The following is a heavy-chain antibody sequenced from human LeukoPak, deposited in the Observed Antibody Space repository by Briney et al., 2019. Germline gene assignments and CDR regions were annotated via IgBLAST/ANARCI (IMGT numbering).Heavy chain of an antibody. CDR1: GGSISSYY. D-gene: IGHD3-16*02. CDR2: IYYGGST. Sequence: SETLSLTCTVSGGSISSYYWSWIRQPPGKGLEWIGYIYYGGSTNYNPSLKSRVTISVDTSKNQFSLKLSSVTAADTAVYYCARGVTPSDWFDPWGQGTLVTVSS. J-gene: IGHJ5*02. CDR3: ARGVTPSDWFDP. V-gene: IGHV4-59*01.